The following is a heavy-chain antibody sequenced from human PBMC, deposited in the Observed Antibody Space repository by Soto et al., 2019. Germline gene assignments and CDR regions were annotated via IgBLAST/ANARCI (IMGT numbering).Heavy chain of an antibody. J-gene: IGHJ4*02. D-gene: IGHD2-2*01. Sequence: GGSLRLSCAASGFTFSGYAMSWVRQAPGKGLEWVSSISGSGGSRYYADSVKGRFTISRDNSKNTLYLQMNILSAEDTAVYYCAKPRKGHQPLLNFDCWGQGTLVTVSS. V-gene: IGHV3-23*01. CDR3: AKPRKGHQPLLNFDC. CDR2: ISGSGGSR. CDR1: GFTFSGYA.